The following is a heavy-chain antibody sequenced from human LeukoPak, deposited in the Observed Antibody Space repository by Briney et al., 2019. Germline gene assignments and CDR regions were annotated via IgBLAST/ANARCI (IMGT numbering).Heavy chain of an antibody. J-gene: IGHJ3*02. Sequence: SGPTLAKPTQTLTLTCTFSGFSLTTSGVGVGWIRQPPGKALESLTLNYWNNDKRYSPFLKSRLTITKDTSKNHVVLTMTNMDPVDTATYYCAHPWSSSWYRQRAFDIWGQGTMVTVSS. CDR1: GFSLTTSGVG. D-gene: IGHD6-13*01. CDR2: NYWNNDK. CDR3: AHPWSSSWYRQRAFDI. V-gene: IGHV2-5*01.